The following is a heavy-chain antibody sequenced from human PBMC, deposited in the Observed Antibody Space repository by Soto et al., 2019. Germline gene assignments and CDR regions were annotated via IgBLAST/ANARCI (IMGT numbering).Heavy chain of an antibody. Sequence: QVQLVESGGGVVQPGRSLRLSCAASGFTFSSHGMHWVRQAPGKGLEWVAVIWYDGSNKYYADSVKGRFTISRDNSKSTLYLQMNSLRAEDTAVYYCARDGGYSYGYIGYYFDYWGQGTLVTVSS. CDR2: IWYDGSNK. CDR3: ARDGGYSYGYIGYYFDY. J-gene: IGHJ4*02. D-gene: IGHD5-18*01. CDR1: GFTFSSHG. V-gene: IGHV3-33*01.